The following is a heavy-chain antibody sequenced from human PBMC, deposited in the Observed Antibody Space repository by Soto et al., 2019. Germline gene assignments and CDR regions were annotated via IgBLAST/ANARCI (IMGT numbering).Heavy chain of an antibody. CDR2: IYYSGTT. V-gene: IGHV4-39*01. D-gene: IGHD3-22*01. CDR1: GDSISSSSYY. Sequence: PSETLSLTCTVSGDSISSSSYYWGWIRQPPGKGLEWIGDIYYSGTTHYNPSLKSRVTISIDTSKNQFSLHLRSVTAADTAVYYCARLKGDFFITTYTWFDPWGQGTPVTVSS. J-gene: IGHJ5*02. CDR3: ARLKGDFFITTYTWFDP.